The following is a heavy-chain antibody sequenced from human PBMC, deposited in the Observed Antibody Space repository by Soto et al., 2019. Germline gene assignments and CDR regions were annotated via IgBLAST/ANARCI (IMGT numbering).Heavy chain of an antibody. J-gene: IGHJ6*03. D-gene: IGHD3-3*01. V-gene: IGHV4-34*01. Sequence: SATLSLTCAVYGGSFSGYYWSWIRQPPGKGLEWIGEINHSGSTNYNPSLKSRVTISVDTSKNQFSLKLSSVTAADTAVYYCARVSSLYDFWSGSAYYYYMDVWGKGATVTVSS. CDR3: ARVSSLYDFWSGSAYYYYMDV. CDR1: GGSFSGYY. CDR2: INHSGST.